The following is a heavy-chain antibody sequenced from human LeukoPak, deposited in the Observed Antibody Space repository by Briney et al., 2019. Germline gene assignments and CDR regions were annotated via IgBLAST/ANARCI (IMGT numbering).Heavy chain of an antibody. CDR3: ARRGSYGSFDY. D-gene: IGHD5-18*01. J-gene: IGHJ4*02. V-gene: IGHV4-38-2*01. CDR1: GYSISSGYY. Sequence: SETLSLTCAVSGYSISSGYYWGWIRQPPGKGLEWIGSIYHSGGTYYNPSLKSRVTISVDTSKNQFSLKLSSVTAADTAVYYCARRGSYGSFDYWGQGTLVTVSS. CDR2: IYHSGGT.